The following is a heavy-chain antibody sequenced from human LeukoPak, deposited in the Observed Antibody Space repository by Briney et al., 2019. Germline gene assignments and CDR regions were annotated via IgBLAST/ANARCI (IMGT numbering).Heavy chain of an antibody. CDR2: IIPIFGTA. CDR3: ARVRGGSYYYYYMDV. CDR1: GGTFSSYA. D-gene: IGHD6-25*01. Sequence: SVKVSCKASGGTFSSYAISWVRQAPGQGLEWMGGIIPIFGTANYAQKFQGRVTITADESTSTAYMELSSLRSEDAAVYYCARVRGGSYYYYYMDVWGKGTTVTASS. J-gene: IGHJ6*03. V-gene: IGHV1-69*01.